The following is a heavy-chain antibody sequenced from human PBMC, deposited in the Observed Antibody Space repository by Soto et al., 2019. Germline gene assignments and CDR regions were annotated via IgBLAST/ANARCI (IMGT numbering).Heavy chain of an antibody. J-gene: IGHJ3*01. Sequence: EGQLVESGGGLVQPGGSLRLSCVASDFTFRYYWMNWVRQVPGKGLVWVSRIHSDGRSTTYADSVKGRFTISRDNAKNTLYLQMASLRGEDTAVYYCARGDVCAFDLWGQGTMVTVSS. CDR3: ARGDVCAFDL. CDR1: DFTFRYYW. CDR2: IHSDGRST. V-gene: IGHV3-74*03.